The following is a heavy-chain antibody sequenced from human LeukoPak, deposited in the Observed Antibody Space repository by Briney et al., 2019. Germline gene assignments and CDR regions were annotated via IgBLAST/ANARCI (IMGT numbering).Heavy chain of an antibody. CDR1: GGSISSGPYY. J-gene: IGHJ4*02. CDR2: IYTSGST. D-gene: IGHD4-23*01. Sequence: MPSETLSLTCTVSGGSISSGPYYWSWIRQPAGKGLEWIGRIYTSGSTNYNPSLKSRVTISVDTSKNQFSLKLSSVTAADTAVYYCARGVRPGGNFYLYYFDYWGQGTLVTVS. CDR3: ARGVRPGGNFYLYYFDY. V-gene: IGHV4-61*02.